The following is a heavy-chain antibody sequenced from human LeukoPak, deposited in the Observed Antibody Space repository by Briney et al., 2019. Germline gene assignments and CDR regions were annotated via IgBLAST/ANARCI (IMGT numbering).Heavy chain of an antibody. J-gene: IGHJ4*02. CDR1: GGSISMYY. Sequence: PSETLSLTCTVSGGSISMYYWSWIRQPPGKGLEWIGYIYYSGSTNYNPSLKSRVTISVDTSKNQFSLRLSSVTAADTAVYYCARTANGWYFDYWGQETLVTVSS. V-gene: IGHV4-59*01. CDR3: ARTANGWYFDY. D-gene: IGHD6-19*01. CDR2: IYYSGST.